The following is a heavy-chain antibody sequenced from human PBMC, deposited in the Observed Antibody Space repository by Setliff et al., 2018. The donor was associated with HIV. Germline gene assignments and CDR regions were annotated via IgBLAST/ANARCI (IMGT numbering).Heavy chain of an antibody. D-gene: IGHD4-17*01. V-gene: IGHV4-34*01. J-gene: IGHJ6*03. CDR1: GGSFSGSY. Sequence: TSETLSLTCNVSGGSFSGSYWSWIRQPPGKGLEWIGEINHSGITSYNPSLKSRVLVSVDMSKNQFSLRLTSVTAADTAVYYCAREPNWGTVATYAYFYSVDVWGKGTTVTV. CDR2: INHSGIT. CDR3: AREPNWGTVATYAYFYSVDV.